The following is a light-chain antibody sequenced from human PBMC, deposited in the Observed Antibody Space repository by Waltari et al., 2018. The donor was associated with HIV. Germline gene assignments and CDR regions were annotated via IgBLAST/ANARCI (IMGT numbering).Light chain of an antibody. V-gene: IGKV1-5*03. CDR3: QQYRT. J-gene: IGKJ1*01. CDR1: QTISSW. Sequence: DGQMTQSPSTLSASVGDRVTITCRATQTISSWLAWYQQKPGKAPKLLIYKVSNLENGVPSRFSGSGSGTEFTLTISSLQPDDFATYFCQQYRTFGQGTKVEI. CDR2: KVS.